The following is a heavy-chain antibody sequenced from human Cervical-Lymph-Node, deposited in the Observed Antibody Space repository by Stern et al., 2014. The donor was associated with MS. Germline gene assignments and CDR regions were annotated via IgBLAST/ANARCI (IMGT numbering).Heavy chain of an antibody. V-gene: IGHV3-74*01. CDR1: GFTFSRYW. CDR2: INGDGSIT. Sequence: EVQLLESGGGLVQPGGSLRLSCAASGFTFSRYWMHWVRQAPGKGLGWVSRINGDGSITNYADSVRGRFTISRDNAKNTLYLQMNSLIAEDTAMFYCAREELGYSYGRWGQGTLVTVSS. J-gene: IGHJ4*02. D-gene: IGHD5-18*01. CDR3: AREELGYSYGR.